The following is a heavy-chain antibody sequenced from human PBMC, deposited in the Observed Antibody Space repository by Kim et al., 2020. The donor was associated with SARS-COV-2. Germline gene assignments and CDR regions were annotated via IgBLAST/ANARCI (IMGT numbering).Heavy chain of an antibody. CDR2: IYYSGST. V-gene: IGHV4-59*01. J-gene: IGHJ6*02. CDR1: GGSISSYY. D-gene: IGHD3-10*01. Sequence: SETLSLTCTVSGGSISSYYWSWIRQPPGKGPEWIGYIYYSGSTNYNPSLKSRVTISVDTSKNQFSLKLSSVTAADTAVYYCARLSGEGYYYGMDVWGQGTTVTVSS. CDR3: ARLSGEGYYYGMDV.